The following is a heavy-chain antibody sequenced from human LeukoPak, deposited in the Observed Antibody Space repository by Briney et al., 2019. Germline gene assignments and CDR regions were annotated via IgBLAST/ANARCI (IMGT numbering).Heavy chain of an antibody. CDR1: GFTFGNHG. CDR2: ISYDGNNK. Sequence: GRSLRLSCAASGFTFGNHGMPWVRQPPGKGLEWVALISYDGNNKYYADSVKGRFTISRDNSKNTLYLQMSSLRDEDTAVYYCAKGLGDSSGYLNNYWGQGTLVTVSS. V-gene: IGHV3-30*18. D-gene: IGHD3-22*01. J-gene: IGHJ4*02. CDR3: AKGLGDSSGYLNNY.